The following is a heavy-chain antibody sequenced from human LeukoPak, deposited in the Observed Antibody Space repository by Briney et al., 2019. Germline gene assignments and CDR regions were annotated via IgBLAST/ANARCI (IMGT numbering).Heavy chain of an antibody. CDR3: ARRWVAAAGFFDY. CDR1: GGSISSGSYY. CDR2: IYTSGST. Sequence: SETLSLTCTVSGGSISSGSYYWSWIRQPAGKGLEWIGRIYTSGSTNYNPSLKSRVTISVDTSKNQFSLKLSSVTAADTAVYYCARRWVAAAGFFDYWGQGTLVTVSS. D-gene: IGHD6-13*01. V-gene: IGHV4-61*02. J-gene: IGHJ4*02.